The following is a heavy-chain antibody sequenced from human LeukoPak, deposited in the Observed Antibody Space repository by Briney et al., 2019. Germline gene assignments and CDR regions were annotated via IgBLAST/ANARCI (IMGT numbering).Heavy chain of an antibody. J-gene: IGHJ4*02. CDR1: GYSISSGYY. D-gene: IGHD4-17*01. Sequence: SETLSLTCTVSGYSISSGYYWGWIRQPPGKGLEWIGYIYNSGSTSYNPSLKSRVTISVDTSKNQFSLKVSSVTAADTAVYYCARGSTVTPYYFDYWGLGTLVTVSS. CDR3: ARGSTVTPYYFDY. V-gene: IGHV4-38-2*02. CDR2: IYNSGST.